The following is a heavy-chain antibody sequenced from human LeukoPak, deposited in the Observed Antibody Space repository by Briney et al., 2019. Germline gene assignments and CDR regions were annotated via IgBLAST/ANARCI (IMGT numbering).Heavy chain of an antibody. D-gene: IGHD2-15*01. CDR1: GFTLDDYT. Sequence: PGGSLRLSCAASGFTLDDYTMHWVRQGPGEGLEWVSLVSWDGGSTYYADSVKGRFTISRDNSKNSLYLQMNSLRTEDTALYYCAKEGAATPWFDYWGQGTLVTVSS. V-gene: IGHV3-43*01. J-gene: IGHJ4*02. CDR2: VSWDGGST. CDR3: AKEGAATPWFDY.